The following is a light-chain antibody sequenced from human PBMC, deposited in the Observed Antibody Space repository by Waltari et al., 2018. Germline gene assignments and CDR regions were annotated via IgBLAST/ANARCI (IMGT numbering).Light chain of an antibody. Sequence: QSALTPPPSVSGSPGQSITILCIAVKCYVDLLQLVSWYQHHPGRNPRLLSYENSQRPSGISNRFSGSKSGNTASVTISGLQPEDEADYFCCSFPGYGIYVFGSGTQVSVL. J-gene: IGLJ1*01. CDR1: KCYVDLLQL. CDR3: CSFPGYGIYV. V-gene: IGLV2-23*01. CDR2: ENS.